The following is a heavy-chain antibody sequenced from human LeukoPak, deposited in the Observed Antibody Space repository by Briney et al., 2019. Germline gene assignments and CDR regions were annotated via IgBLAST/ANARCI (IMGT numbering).Heavy chain of an antibody. CDR3: ARDEYSYGSRTHPYFFDY. D-gene: IGHD5-18*01. J-gene: IGHJ4*02. Sequence: GSLRLSCAASGFTFSSYSMNWVRQPPGKGLEWIGSIYYSGSTYYNPSLKSRVTISVDTSKNQFSLKLSSVTAADTAVYYCARDEYSYGSRTHPYFFDYWGQGTLVTVSS. CDR1: GFTFSSYS. V-gene: IGHV4-39*07. CDR2: IYYSGST.